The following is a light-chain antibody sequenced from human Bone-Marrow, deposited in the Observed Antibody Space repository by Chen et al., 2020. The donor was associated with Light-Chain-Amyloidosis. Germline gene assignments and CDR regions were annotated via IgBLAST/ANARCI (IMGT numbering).Light chain of an antibody. CDR2: DAS. CDR1: SSDVGGYNY. CDR3: CSYAGSYTWV. V-gene: IGLV2-11*01. J-gene: IGLJ2*01. Sequence: QSALTQPRSVSGSPGQSVTISCTGTSSDVGGYNYVSWYQQHPGKAPELMIYDASKRPSGVPDRCSGSKAGNTASLTSSGLQAEDEADYYCCSYAGSYTWVFGGGTKLTVL.